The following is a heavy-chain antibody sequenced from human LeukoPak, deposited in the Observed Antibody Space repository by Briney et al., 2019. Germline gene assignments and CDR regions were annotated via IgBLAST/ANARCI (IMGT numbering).Heavy chain of an antibody. CDR2: ISSSSSYI. V-gene: IGHV3-21*01. J-gene: IGHJ4*02. Sequence: GGSLRLSCAASGFTFSSYSMNWVRQAPGKGLEWVSSISSSSSYIYYADSVKGRFTIFRDNAKNSLYLQMNSLRAEDTAVYYCARDYYGSGSYYPYWGQGTLVTVSS. D-gene: IGHD3-10*01. CDR3: ARDYYGSGSYYPY. CDR1: GFTFSSYS.